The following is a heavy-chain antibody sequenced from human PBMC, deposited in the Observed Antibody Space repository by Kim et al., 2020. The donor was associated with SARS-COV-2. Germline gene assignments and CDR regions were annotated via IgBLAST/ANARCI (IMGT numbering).Heavy chain of an antibody. CDR3: ASVVAEIRDYYYMDV. CDR1: GFSVSVTY. CDR2: LYTGGSS. V-gene: IGHV3-53*01. Sequence: GGSLRLSCAASGFSVSVTYMSWVRQAPGRGLEWVSVLYTGGSSYYADSVKDCFIISRDDSENTLYLRMNSLSAEDTAVYFCASVVAEIRDYYYMDVWGKGSTVTVSS. D-gene: IGHD2-15*01. J-gene: IGHJ6*03.